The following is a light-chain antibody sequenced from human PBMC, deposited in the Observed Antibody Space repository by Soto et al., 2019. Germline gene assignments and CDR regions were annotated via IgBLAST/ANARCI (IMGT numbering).Light chain of an antibody. Sequence: EIVLTQSPGTMSLSPGERVTLSCRASQTVTRSYLAWYQQKPGQAPRLLIYGASIRATGIPDRFSGSGSGTDFTLTISRLESEDFAVYFCQQYGSSPRTFGQGTKVAI. CDR3: QQYGSSPRT. CDR1: QTVTRSY. J-gene: IGKJ1*01. CDR2: GAS. V-gene: IGKV3-20*01.